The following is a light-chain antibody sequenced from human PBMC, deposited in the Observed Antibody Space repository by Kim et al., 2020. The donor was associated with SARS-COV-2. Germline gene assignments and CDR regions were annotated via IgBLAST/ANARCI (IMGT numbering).Light chain of an antibody. CDR1: PSDIGSNH. CDR2: SNN. CDR3: ATWDDSLNGPV. J-gene: IGLJ3*02. V-gene: IGLV1-47*01. Sequence: GQSVTVSCSGTPSDIGSNHVYWYQQLPGTAPKLLIYSNNQRPSGVPDRFSVSKSGTAASLAISGRRSDDEADYYCATWDDSLNGPVFGGGTQLTVL.